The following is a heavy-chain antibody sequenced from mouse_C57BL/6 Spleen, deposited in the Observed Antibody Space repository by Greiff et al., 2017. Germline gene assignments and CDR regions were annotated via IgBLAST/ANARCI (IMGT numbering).Heavy chain of an antibody. CDR3: ARDDLVYFDY. V-gene: IGHV1-76*01. CDR1: GYTFNDYY. J-gene: IGHJ2*01. CDR2: IYPGSGNT. Sequence: VQLQQSGAELVRPGASVKLSCKASGYTFNDYYINWVKQRPGQGLEWIARIYPGSGNTYYNEKFKGKATLTAEKSSSTAYMQLSSLTSEDSAVYFCARDDLVYFDYWGQGTTLTVSS. D-gene: IGHD2-10*02.